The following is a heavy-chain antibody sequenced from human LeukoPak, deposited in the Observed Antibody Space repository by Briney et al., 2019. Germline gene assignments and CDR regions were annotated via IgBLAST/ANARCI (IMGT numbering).Heavy chain of an antibody. Sequence: GGSLRLSCAASGFTFSSYAMSWVRQAPGKGLEWVSAISGSGGSTYYADSVKGRFTISRDNSKNTLYLQMNSLRAEDTAVYYCAKTPLRYSSSSDTVDYWGQGTLVTVSS. CDR1: GFTFSSYA. V-gene: IGHV3-23*01. J-gene: IGHJ4*02. D-gene: IGHD6-13*01. CDR3: AKTPLRYSSSSDTVDY. CDR2: ISGSGGST.